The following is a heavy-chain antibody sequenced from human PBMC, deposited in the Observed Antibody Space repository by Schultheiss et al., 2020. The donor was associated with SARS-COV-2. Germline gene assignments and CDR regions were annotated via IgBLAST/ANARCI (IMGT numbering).Heavy chain of an antibody. CDR2: ISGSGSST. Sequence: GSLKISCAASGFTFSTYAMSWVRQAPGKGLEWFSGISGSGSSTYYEDSVKGRFTISRVNSKNTLSLQMNSLRADDTAVYYCAKGHLFYDRPNFDYWGQGTLVTVSS. CDR3: AKGHLFYDRPNFDY. D-gene: IGHD3-22*01. V-gene: IGHV3-23*01. J-gene: IGHJ4*02. CDR1: GFTFSTYA.